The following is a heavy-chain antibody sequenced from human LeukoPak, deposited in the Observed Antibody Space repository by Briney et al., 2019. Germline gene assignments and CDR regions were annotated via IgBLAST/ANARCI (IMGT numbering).Heavy chain of an antibody. J-gene: IGHJ4*02. CDR3: ARVPAGYCSGGSCYPFDY. D-gene: IGHD2-15*01. V-gene: IGHV1-69*01. CDR1: GGTFSSYA. Sequence: SVKVSCKAPGGTFSSYAISWVRQAPGQGLEWMGGIIPIFGTANYAQKFQGRVTITADESTSTAYMELSSLRSEDTAVYYCARVPAGYCSGGSCYPFDYWGQGTLVTVSS. CDR2: IIPIFGTA.